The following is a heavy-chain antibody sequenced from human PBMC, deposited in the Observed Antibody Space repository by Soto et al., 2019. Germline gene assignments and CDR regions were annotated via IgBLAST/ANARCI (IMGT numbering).Heavy chain of an antibody. Sequence: ESGGGVVQPGRSLRLSCAASEFTFSGYGMHWVRQAPGKGLEWVAVISNDALNKYYADSVKGRFAISRDDSRNTLYLQMNRLRAEDTAVYYCARPRRDYYYYYGMDVWGQGTTVTVSS. J-gene: IGHJ6*02. CDR1: EFTFSGYG. CDR3: ARPRRDYYYYYGMDV. V-gene: IGHV3-30*03. CDR2: ISNDALNK.